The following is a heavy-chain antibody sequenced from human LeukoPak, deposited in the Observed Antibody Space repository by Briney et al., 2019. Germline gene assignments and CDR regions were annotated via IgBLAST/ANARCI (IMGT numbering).Heavy chain of an antibody. Sequence: SGPTLVNPTQTLTLICTFSGFSLSTSAVGVGWIRQPPGKALEWLALIYWDDDKRYSPSLKSRLTITKDTSKNQVVLTMSNMDPVDTATYYCAHGPYGGSGSFGYFNYWGQGSLVTVSS. CDR1: GFSLSTSAVG. CDR2: IYWDDDK. D-gene: IGHD3-10*01. CDR3: AHGPYGGSGSFGYFNY. J-gene: IGHJ4*02. V-gene: IGHV2-5*02.